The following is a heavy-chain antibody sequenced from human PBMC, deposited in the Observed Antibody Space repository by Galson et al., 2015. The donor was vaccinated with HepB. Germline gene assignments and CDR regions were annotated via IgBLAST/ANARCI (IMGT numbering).Heavy chain of an antibody. CDR2: INAGNGNT. J-gene: IGHJ5*02. D-gene: IGHD3-22*01. CDR3: ARDRHHYYDSSGYYYQLEGINWFDP. CDR1: GYTFTSYA. Sequence: SVKVSCKASGYTFTSYAMHWVRQAPGQRLEWMGWINAGNGNTKYSQKFQGRVTITRDTSASTAYMELSSLRSEDTAVYYCARDRHHYYDSSGYYYQLEGINWFDPWGQGTLVTVSP. V-gene: IGHV1-3*01.